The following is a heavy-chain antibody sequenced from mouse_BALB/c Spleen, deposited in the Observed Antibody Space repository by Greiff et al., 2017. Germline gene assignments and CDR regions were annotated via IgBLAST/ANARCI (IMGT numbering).Heavy chain of an antibody. D-gene: IGHD1-1*01. V-gene: IGHV5-17*02. CDR3: ARSGKDYAMDD. J-gene: IGHJ4*01. CDR2: ISSGSSTI. Sequence: EVNVVESGGGLVQPGGSRKLSCAASGFTFSSFGMHWVRQAPEKGLEWVAYISSGSSTIYYPDSVKGRFTISRDNPKNTLFLQMTSLRSEDTAMYYCARSGKDYAMDDWGQGTSVTVSA. CDR1: GFTFSSFG.